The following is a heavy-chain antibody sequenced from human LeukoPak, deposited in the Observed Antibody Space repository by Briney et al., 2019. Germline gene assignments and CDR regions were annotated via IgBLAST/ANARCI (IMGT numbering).Heavy chain of an antibody. CDR2: INPSGGRT. CDR3: ARGGRDYYDLNLDY. D-gene: IGHD3-22*01. Sequence: ASVKVSCKTSRYTFTSHYMHWVRQAPGQGLEWMGIINPSGGRTNYAQKFQGRVTMTRDTSTSTVYMEVSSLRSEDTAVYYCARGGRDYYDLNLDYWGQGTLVTVST. CDR1: RYTFTSHY. J-gene: IGHJ4*02. V-gene: IGHV1-46*01.